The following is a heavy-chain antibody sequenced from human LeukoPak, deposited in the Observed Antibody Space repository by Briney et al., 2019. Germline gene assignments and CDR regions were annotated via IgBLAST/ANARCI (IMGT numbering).Heavy chain of an antibody. CDR2: INSDGGST. CDR3: ARVGPRAAFDY. CDR1: GFTFISYW. D-gene: IGHD6-25*01. Sequence: GGSLRLSCAASGFTFISYWMHWVRQAPGKGLVWVSRINSDGGSTSYADSVEGRFTISRDNAKNTLYLQMNSLRAEDTAVYYCARVGPRAAFDYWGQGTPVSVSS. V-gene: IGHV3-74*01. J-gene: IGHJ4*02.